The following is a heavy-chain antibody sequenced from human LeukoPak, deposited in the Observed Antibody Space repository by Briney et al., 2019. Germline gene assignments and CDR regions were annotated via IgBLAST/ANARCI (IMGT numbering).Heavy chain of an antibody. Sequence: GGSLRLSCAASGFTFSSYSMNWVRQAPGKGLEWVSSISSSSSYIYYADSVKGRFTISRDKSKNTLYLQMNSLRTEDTAVYYCAKERDAYYYDSSGYCSHWGQGTLVTVSS. V-gene: IGHV3-21*01. J-gene: IGHJ1*01. CDR3: AKERDAYYYDSSGYCSH. D-gene: IGHD3-22*01. CDR2: ISSSSSYI. CDR1: GFTFSSYS.